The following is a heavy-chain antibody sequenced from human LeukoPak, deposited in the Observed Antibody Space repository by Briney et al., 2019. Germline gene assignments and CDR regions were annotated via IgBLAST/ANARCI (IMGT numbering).Heavy chain of an antibody. D-gene: IGHD3-22*01. V-gene: IGHV3-21*01. J-gene: IGHJ4*02. CDR3: ARVDSSGWVIDY. CDR1: GFTFSSYA. Sequence: GGSLRLSCAASGFTFSSYAMHWVRQAPGKGLEWVSSISSSSSYIYYADSVKGRFTISRDNAKNSLYLQMNSLRAEDTAVYYCARVDSSGWVIDYWGQGTLVTVSS. CDR2: ISSSSSYI.